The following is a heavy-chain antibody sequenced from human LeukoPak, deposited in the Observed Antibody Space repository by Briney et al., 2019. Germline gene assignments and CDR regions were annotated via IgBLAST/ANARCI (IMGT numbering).Heavy chain of an antibody. V-gene: IGHV3-30-3*01. CDR3: ASLYYDFWSGATRDWYFDL. D-gene: IGHD3-3*01. CDR1: GFTFSSYA. J-gene: IGHJ2*01. CDR2: ISYDGSNK. Sequence: GGSLRLSCAASGFTFSSYAMHWVRQAPGKGLEWVAVISYDGSNKYYADSVKGRFTISRDNSKNTLYLQMNSLRAEDTAVYYCASLYYDFWSGATRDWYFDLWGRGTLVTVSS.